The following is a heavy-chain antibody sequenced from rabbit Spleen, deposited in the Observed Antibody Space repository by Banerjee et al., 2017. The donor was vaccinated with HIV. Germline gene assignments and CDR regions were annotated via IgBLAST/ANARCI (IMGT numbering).Heavy chain of an antibody. CDR1: GFSFNSGYD. CDR3: ARERPHSSYSW. D-gene: IGHD8-1*01. Sequence: QSLEESGGGLVKPGASLTLTCKASGFSFNSGYDMCWVRQAPGKGLEWIACIYAGSSDSTYSATWAKGRFTISRTSSTTVTLQMTSLTVADTATYFCARERPHSSYSWWGQGTLVTVS. CDR2: IYAGSSDST. V-gene: IGHV1S40*01. J-gene: IGHJ6*01.